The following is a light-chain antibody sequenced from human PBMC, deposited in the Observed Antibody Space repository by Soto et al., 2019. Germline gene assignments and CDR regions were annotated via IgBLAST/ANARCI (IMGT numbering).Light chain of an antibody. CDR3: QQCGSSST. V-gene: IGKV3-20*01. CDR2: GAS. J-gene: IGKJ5*01. Sequence: EIVLTQSACTVSLSPGERATLSCRASQTFSNSFLSWFQQIPGQAPRLLIYGASMRATGIPDRFSGSGSGTNFTLTISRLEPEDFAVYYCQQCGSSSTFGQGTRLEIK. CDR1: QTFSNSF.